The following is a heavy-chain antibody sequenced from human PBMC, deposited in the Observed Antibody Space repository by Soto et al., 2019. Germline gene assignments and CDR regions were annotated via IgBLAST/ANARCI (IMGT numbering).Heavy chain of an antibody. CDR2: ISSSSSYI. CDR1: GFTFSSYS. CDR3: ARDIDTAMDPLGYYYMDV. D-gene: IGHD5-18*01. Sequence: GGSLRLSCAASGFTFSSYSMNWVRQAPGKGLEWVSSISSSSSYIYYADSVKGRFTISRDNAKNSLYLQMNSLRAEDTAVYYCARDIDTAMDPLGYYYMDVWGKGTTVTV. V-gene: IGHV3-21*01. J-gene: IGHJ6*03.